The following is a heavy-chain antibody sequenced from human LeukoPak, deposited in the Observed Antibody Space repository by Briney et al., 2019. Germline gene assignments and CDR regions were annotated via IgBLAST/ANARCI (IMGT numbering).Heavy chain of an antibody. Sequence: GESLKISCKGSGYSFTSYWIGWVRQMPGKGLEWMGIIHPGDSDTRYSPSFQGQVTISADKSISTAYLQWSSLKASDTAMYYCARFSRFGELLSPWYYYGMDVWGQGTTVTVSS. CDR2: IHPGDSDT. V-gene: IGHV5-51*01. CDR3: ARFSRFGELLSPWYYYGMDV. J-gene: IGHJ6*02. CDR1: GYSFTSYW. D-gene: IGHD3-10*01.